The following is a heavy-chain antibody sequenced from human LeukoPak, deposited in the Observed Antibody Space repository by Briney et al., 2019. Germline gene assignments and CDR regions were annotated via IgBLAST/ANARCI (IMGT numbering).Heavy chain of an antibody. D-gene: IGHD2-15*01. CDR1: GFTFSSYP. Sequence: GVSLRLSCAASGFTFSSYPMIWVRQVPGKGLEWVSTLDATGAYTYYADSVRGRFTISTANSKNTVWLQMNSLRAEDTAVYSCAKLSSEAATDYWGQGTLVTVSS. CDR3: AKLSSEAATDY. V-gene: IGHV3-23*01. CDR2: LDATGAYT. J-gene: IGHJ4*02.